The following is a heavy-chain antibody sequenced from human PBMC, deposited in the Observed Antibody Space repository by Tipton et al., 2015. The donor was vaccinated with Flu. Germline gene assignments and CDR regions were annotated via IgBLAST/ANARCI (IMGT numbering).Heavy chain of an antibody. CDR1: GGSISRSNYY. CDR3: ARRDYSNYVSEPKNWFDS. CDR2: VYYSGST. V-gene: IGHV4-39*01. J-gene: IGHJ5*01. D-gene: IGHD4-11*01. Sequence: TLSLTCTVSGGSISRSNYYWGWVRQPPGEGLEYIGSVYYSGSTYYNPSLESRVTVSIDTSRNQFSLKLSSVSAADTAVYYCARRDYSNYVSEPKNWFDSWGQGTLVTVSS.